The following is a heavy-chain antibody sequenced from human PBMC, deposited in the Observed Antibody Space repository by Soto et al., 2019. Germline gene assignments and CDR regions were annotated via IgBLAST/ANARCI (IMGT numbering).Heavy chain of an antibody. CDR2: ISYDAHYI. D-gene: IGHD5-12*01. Sequence: GGSLSLSCAVSGFTFSTYGMHWSRQAPGNGLVLVAVISYDAHYIYYADSVKGRFTISRDNCKYTLYLQMNSLRGEDTAVYYCASGSKAGDGYNSVDYYYYGLEVWGQGTTVTVSS. J-gene: IGHJ6*02. V-gene: IGHV3-30*03. CDR1: GFTFSTYG. CDR3: ASGSKAGDGYNSVDYYYYGLEV.